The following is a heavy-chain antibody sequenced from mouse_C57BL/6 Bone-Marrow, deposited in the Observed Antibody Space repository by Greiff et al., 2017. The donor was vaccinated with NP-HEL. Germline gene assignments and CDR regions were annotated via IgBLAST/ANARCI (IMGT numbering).Heavy chain of an antibody. Sequence: EVHLVESGPGLVKPSQSLSLTCSVTGYSIISGYYWNWIRQFPGNKLECMAYISYDGSNNYNPSLKNRISITRDISKNQFFLKLTSVTTEDTATYYCAREGGYYGSPFAYWGQGTLVTVSA. J-gene: IGHJ3*01. CDR2: ISYDGSN. D-gene: IGHD1-1*01. CDR3: AREGGYYGSPFAY. V-gene: IGHV3-6*01. CDR1: GYSIISGYY.